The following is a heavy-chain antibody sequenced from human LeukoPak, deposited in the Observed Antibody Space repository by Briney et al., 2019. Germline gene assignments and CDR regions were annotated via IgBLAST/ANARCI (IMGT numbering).Heavy chain of an antibody. D-gene: IGHD5-12*01. CDR1: GFTFDHYG. CDR2: INWKGAST. Sequence: GGSLRLSCSASGFTFDHYGMSWVRQAPGKGLEWVSGINWKGASTGYADSVKGRFTISRDSAENSLYLQMNSLRGEDTALYYCARNYGGYDGTDFWGQGTLVTVSS. CDR3: ARNYGGYDGTDF. V-gene: IGHV3-20*04. J-gene: IGHJ4*02.